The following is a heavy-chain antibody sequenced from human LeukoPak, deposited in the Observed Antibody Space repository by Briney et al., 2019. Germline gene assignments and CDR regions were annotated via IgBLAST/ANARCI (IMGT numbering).Heavy chain of an antibody. Sequence: ASVKVSCKASGGTFSSYAISWVRQAPGQGLEWMGRIIPILGIANYAQKFQGRVTITVDKSTSTAYMELSSLRSEDTAVYYCARRLSSGYYPFDYWGQGTLVTVSS. CDR1: GGTFSSYA. CDR2: IIPILGIA. V-gene: IGHV1-69*04. J-gene: IGHJ4*02. D-gene: IGHD3-22*01. CDR3: ARRLSSGYYPFDY.